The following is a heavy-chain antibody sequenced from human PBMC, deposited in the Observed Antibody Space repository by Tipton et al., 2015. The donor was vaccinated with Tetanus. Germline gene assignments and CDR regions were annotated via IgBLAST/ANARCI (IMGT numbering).Heavy chain of an antibody. CDR3: AGVTAQRTELYFEH. CDR2: IYYSGDT. V-gene: IGHV4-31*03. Sequence: TLSLTCTVSGDSISRGGYFWNWIRPRPGKGPGGIGYIYYSGDTYYNPSLKSRVSMSVDTSNNQFSLKLSSVTAADTAVYYCAGVTAQRTELYFEHWGQGTQVTVSS. CDR1: GDSISRGGYF. D-gene: IGHD2-8*02. J-gene: IGHJ1*01.